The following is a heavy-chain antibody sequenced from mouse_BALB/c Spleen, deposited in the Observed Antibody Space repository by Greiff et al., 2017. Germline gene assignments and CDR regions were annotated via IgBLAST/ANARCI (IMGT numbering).Heavy chain of an antibody. V-gene: IGHV5-6-3*01. CDR1: GFTFSSYG. Sequence: EVQLVESGGGLVQPGGSLKLSCAASGFTFSSYGMSWVRQTPDKRLELVATINSNGGSTYYPDSVKGRFTISRDNAKNTLYLQMSSLKSEDTAMYYCAREGDYGAMDYWGQGTSVTVSS. D-gene: IGHD1-1*01. J-gene: IGHJ4*01. CDR3: AREGDYGAMDY. CDR2: INSNGGST.